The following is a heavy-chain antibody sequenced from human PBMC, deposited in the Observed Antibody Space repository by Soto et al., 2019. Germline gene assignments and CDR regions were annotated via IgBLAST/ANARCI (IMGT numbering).Heavy chain of an antibody. Sequence: SYTLSLTCTISGGAIGSHYWTWIRQPAGKGLEWIGRIYSSGSTQYNPSLQSRVTMSLDTSKNQFSLRLESVTAADTAVYYCARGQRFSDWFDPWGQGTLVTGSS. CDR1: GGAIGSHY. V-gene: IGHV4-4*07. J-gene: IGHJ5*02. CDR3: ARGQRFSDWFDP. CDR2: IYSSGST. D-gene: IGHD3-3*01.